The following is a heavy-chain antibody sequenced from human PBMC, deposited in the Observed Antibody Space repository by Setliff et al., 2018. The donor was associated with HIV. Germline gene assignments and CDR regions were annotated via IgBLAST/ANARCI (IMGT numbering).Heavy chain of an antibody. J-gene: IGHJ1*01. Sequence: SETLSLTCAVYGGSFSGYYWTWIRQSPSGLEWIGEINHRGIANSSPSLKSRVTISIDTSKNQFSLKLSSVTAADTAVYYCARAGYYGSSSYWEYFQHWGQGTLVTVSS. CDR3: ARAGYYGSSSYWEYFQH. D-gene: IGHD3-22*01. CDR1: GGSFSGYY. CDR2: INHRGIA. V-gene: IGHV4-34*01.